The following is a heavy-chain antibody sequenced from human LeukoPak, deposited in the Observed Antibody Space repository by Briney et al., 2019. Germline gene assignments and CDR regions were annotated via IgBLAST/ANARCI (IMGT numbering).Heavy chain of an antibody. CDR1: GDSISSSSDY. V-gene: IGHV4-39*07. J-gene: IGHJ4*02. D-gene: IGHD2-2*01. CDR2: IYYSGST. CDR3: ARNRYCSSTSCPFGY. Sequence: SETLSLTCTVSGDSISSSSDYWGSVRQPPGKGLEWNGSIYYSGSTYYNPSLKSRVTISVDTSKNQFSLKLSSVTAADTAVYYCARNRYCSSTSCPFGYWGQGTLVTVSS.